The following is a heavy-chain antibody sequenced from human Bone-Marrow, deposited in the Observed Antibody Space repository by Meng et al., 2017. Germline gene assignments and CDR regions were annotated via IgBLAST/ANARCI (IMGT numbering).Heavy chain of an antibody. J-gene: IGHJ5*02. CDR2: IYYSGTT. V-gene: IGHV4-31*01. CDR3: ARDIRQGGNIWFDP. D-gene: IGHD3-16*01. CDR1: GGSISSGGYY. Sequence: QGQLQESGPGSVKPSPTLSLTCTVSGGSISSGGYYWSWIRQHPGKGLEWIGYIYYSGTTYYNPSLSSLVTISVDTSKNQFSLNLSSVTAADTAVYYCARDIRQGGNIWFDPWGQGTLVTVSS.